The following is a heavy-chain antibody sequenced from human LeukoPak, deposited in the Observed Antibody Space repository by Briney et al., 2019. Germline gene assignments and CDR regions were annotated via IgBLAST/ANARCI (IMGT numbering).Heavy chain of an antibody. CDR1: GFTFSNAW. V-gene: IGHV3-15*05. D-gene: IGHD2-2*01. J-gene: IGHJ4*02. Sequence: PGGSLRLSCAASGFTFSNAWISWVRQAPGKGLEWVGRIKSKTDGGTTDYAAPVKGRFTISRDDSKNTLYLQMNSLRAEDTAVYYCARDQDQGFDYWGQGTLVTVSS. CDR2: IKSKTDGGTT. CDR3: ARDQDQGFDY.